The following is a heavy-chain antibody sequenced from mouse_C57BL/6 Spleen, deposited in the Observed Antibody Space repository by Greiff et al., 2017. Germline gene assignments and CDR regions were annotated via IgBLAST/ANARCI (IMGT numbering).Heavy chain of an antibody. J-gene: IGHJ3*01. V-gene: IGHV1-64*01. CDR2: IHPNSGST. CDR3: ARGEGYDYGAY. CDR1: GYTFTSYW. D-gene: IGHD2-4*01. Sequence: QVQLQQPGAELVKPGASVKLSCKASGYTFTSYWMHWVKQRPGQGLEWIGMIHPNSGSTNYNEKFKSKATLTVDKSSSTAYMQLRNLTSEDSAVYYCARGEGYDYGAYWGQGTLVTVSA.